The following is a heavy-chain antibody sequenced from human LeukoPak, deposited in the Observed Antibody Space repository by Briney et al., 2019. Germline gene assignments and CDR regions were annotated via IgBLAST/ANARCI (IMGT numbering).Heavy chain of an antibody. J-gene: IGHJ4*02. D-gene: IGHD3-10*01. V-gene: IGHV4-59*01. CDR3: ARAGSGVLRYDY. CDR1: GGSISSYY. CDR2: IYYSGST. Sequence: SETLSLTCTVSGGSISSYYWSWIRQPPGKGLEWIGYIYYSGSTNYNPSLKSRVTISVDTSKNQFSLKLSSVTAADTAVYYCARAGSGVLRYDYWGQGTLVTVSS.